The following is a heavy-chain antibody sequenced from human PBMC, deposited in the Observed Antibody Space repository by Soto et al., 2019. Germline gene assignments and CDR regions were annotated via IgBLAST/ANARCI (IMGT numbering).Heavy chain of an antibody. V-gene: IGHV3-11*06. J-gene: IGHJ4*02. CDR2: ISPKSTYR. CDR3: ARGGGGGLFEH. Sequence: GGSLRLSCATSGFPFSDYYMSWIRQAPGKGLEWLSHISPKSTYRNYADSVKGRFTISRDNTKSSLLLQMNSLGVEDTAVYYCARGGGGGLFEHWGQGVLVTVSS. D-gene: IGHD2-21*01. CDR1: GFPFSDYY.